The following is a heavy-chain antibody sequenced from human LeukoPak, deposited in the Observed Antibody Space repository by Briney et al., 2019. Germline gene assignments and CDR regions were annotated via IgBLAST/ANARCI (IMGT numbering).Heavy chain of an antibody. J-gene: IGHJ4*02. CDR2: IWYDGSNK. V-gene: IGHV3-33*01. CDR3: ARDGYYYDSSGFYSY. Sequence: QSGGSLRLSCAASGFTFSSYGMHWVRQAPGKGLEWVAVIWYDGSNKYYADSVKGRFTISRDNSKNTLYLRMNSLRAEDTAVYYCARDGYYYDSSGFYSYWGQGTLVTVSS. D-gene: IGHD3-22*01. CDR1: GFTFSSYG.